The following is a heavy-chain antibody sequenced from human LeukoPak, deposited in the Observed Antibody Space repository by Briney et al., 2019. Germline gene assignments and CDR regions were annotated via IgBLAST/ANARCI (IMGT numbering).Heavy chain of an antibody. Sequence: SETLSLTCTVSGASISSYYWSWIRQPAGKGLEWIGRIYTSGSTNYNPSLKSRVTMSVDTSKNQFSLKLSSVTAADTAVYYCAGVTYYDFWSGYYYIDYWGQGTLVTVSS. J-gene: IGHJ4*02. D-gene: IGHD3-3*01. V-gene: IGHV4-4*07. CDR3: AGVTYYDFWSGYYYIDY. CDR1: GASISSYY. CDR2: IYTSGST.